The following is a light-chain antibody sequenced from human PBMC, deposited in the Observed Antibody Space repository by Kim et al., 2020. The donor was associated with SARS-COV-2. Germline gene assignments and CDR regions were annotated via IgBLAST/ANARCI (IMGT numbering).Light chain of an antibody. CDR3: AAWDDSLNVV. CDR2: GNN. CDR1: SSNIEKNY. V-gene: IGLV1-47*01. J-gene: IGLJ1*01. Sequence: QSVLTQPPSASGTPGQRVTISCSGSSSNIEKNYVYWYQQVPGTAPKVLIHGNNLRPSGVPDRFSGSKSGTSASLAISGLQSEDEADYYCAAWDDSLNVVFGTGTKVTVL.